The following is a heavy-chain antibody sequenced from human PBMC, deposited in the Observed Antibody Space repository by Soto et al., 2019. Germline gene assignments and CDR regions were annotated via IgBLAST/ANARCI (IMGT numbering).Heavy chain of an antibody. J-gene: IGHJ6*02. D-gene: IGHD2-2*01. CDR2: IKSKTDGGTT. CDR3: TTFQLYYYYYGMDV. V-gene: IGHV3-15*01. Sequence: LRLSCAASGFTFSNAWMSWVRQAPGKGLEWVGRIKSKTDGGTTDYAAPVKGRFTISRDDSKNTLYLQMNSLKTEDTAVYYCTTFQLYYYYYGMDVWGQGTTVTV. CDR1: GFTFSNAW.